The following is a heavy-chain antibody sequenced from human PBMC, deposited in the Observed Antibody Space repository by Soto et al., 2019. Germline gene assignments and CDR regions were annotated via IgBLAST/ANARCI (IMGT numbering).Heavy chain of an antibody. D-gene: IGHD2-21*01. J-gene: IGHJ4*02. CDR3: ARIPNVPYCGGDCLGHYYFDY. V-gene: IGHV1-46*01. CDR2: INPSGGST. CDR1: GYTFTSYY. Sequence: ASVKVFCKASGYTFTSYYMHWVRQAPGQGLEWMGIINPSGGSTSYAQKFQGRVTMTRDTSTSTVYMELSSLRSEDTAVYYCARIPNVPYCGGDCLGHYYFDYWAQGTLVTVSS.